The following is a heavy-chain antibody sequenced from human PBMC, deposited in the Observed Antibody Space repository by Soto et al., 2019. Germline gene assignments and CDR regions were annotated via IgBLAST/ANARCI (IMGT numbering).Heavy chain of an antibody. CDR1: VGTFSSYT. CDR3: ARXETPTTVAYYYYMDV. J-gene: IGHJ6*03. V-gene: IGHV1-69*02. Sequence: GASVKVSCKASVGTFSSYTISWVRLAPGQGLEWMGRIIPILGIANYAQKFQGRVTITADKSTSTAYMELSSLRSEDTAVYYCARXETPTTVAYYYYMDVWGKGTTVTVSS. D-gene: IGHD4-4*01. CDR2: IIPILGIA.